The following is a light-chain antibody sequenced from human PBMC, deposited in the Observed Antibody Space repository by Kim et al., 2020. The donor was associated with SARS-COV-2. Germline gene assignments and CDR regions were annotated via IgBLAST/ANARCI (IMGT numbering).Light chain of an antibody. CDR3: QQHNNHPIT. CDR2: SAS. J-gene: IGKJ5*01. CDR1: HDNGHC. V-gene: IGKV1-5*03. Sequence: SAGDRVTITCRASHDNGHCLAWYQQNTGRAPKSLINSASSLERGVPSRFSGSGSGTEFTLTITSLQPDDFATFYCQQHNNHPITFGQGTRLEIK.